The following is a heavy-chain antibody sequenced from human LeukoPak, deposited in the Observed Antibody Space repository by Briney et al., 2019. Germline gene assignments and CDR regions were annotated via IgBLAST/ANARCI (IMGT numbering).Heavy chain of an antibody. V-gene: IGHV4-38-2*02. CDR3: ARKLLRPYYFDY. CDR2: IYHSGST. Sequence: SETLSLTCTVSGYSISSGYYWGWIRQPPGKGLEWIGSIYHSGSTYYNPSLKSRVTISVDTSKNQFSLKLSSVTAADTAVYYCARKLLRPYYFDYWGQGTLVTVSS. J-gene: IGHJ4*02. D-gene: IGHD2-15*01. CDR1: GYSISSGYY.